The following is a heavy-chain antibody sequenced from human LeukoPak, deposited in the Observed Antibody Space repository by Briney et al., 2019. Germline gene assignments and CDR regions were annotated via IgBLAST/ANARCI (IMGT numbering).Heavy chain of an antibody. V-gene: IGHV4-59*12. CDR1: GGSISSYY. Sequence: PETLSLTCTVSGGSISSYYWSWIRQPPGKGLEWIGSIYYSGSTYYNPSLKSRVTISVDTSKNQFSLKLNSVTAADTAVYYCARDPYYDILTGYLIRGTFDIWGLGTMVTVSS. CDR2: IYYSGST. J-gene: IGHJ3*02. CDR3: ARDPYYDILTGYLIRGTFDI. D-gene: IGHD3-9*01.